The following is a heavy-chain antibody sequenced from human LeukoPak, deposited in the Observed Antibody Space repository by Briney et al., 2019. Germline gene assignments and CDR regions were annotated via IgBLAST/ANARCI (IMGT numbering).Heavy chain of an antibody. CDR2: IIPILGIA. V-gene: IGHV1-69*02. J-gene: IGHJ3*02. CDR1: XXTFXXXT. Sequence: SXXTFXXXTISWVRQAPGQGLEWMGRIIPILGIANYAQKFQGRVTITADKSTSTAYMELSSLRSEDTAVYYCARSLGSDDAFDIWGQGTMVTVSS. D-gene: IGHD7-27*01. CDR3: ARSLGSDDAFDI.